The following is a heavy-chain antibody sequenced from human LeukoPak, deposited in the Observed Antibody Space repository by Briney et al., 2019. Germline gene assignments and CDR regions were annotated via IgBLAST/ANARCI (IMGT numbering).Heavy chain of an antibody. J-gene: IGHJ4*02. CDR1: GFTFGSYS. CDR2: ISYDGNNK. V-gene: IGHV3-30-3*01. CDR3: ARDYYDSSGYYGY. D-gene: IGHD3-22*01. Sequence: PGGSLRLSCAASGFTFGSYSMHWVSQAPGKGLEWVAVISYDGNNKYYADSVKGRFTISRDNSKNTLYLQMNSLRAEDTAVYYCARDYYDSSGYYGYWGQGTLVTVSS.